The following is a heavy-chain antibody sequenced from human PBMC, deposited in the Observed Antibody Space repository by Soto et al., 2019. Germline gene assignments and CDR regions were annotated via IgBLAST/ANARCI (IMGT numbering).Heavy chain of an antibody. CDR2: VSRSSSYI. V-gene: IGHV3-21*01. CDR3: ARCMGFDGSGYAFFDS. CDR1: GFTFSGHT. D-gene: IGHD3-10*01. J-gene: IGHJ4*02. Sequence: EVQLVESGGGLVKTGGSLRLSCAASGFTFSGHTINWVRQAPGKGLEWVSSVSRSSSYIYYADSVKGRFTVSRDDAEKSLYLQMNGLRAEDPAIYYCARCMGFDGSGYAFFDSWGQGTQVTVSS.